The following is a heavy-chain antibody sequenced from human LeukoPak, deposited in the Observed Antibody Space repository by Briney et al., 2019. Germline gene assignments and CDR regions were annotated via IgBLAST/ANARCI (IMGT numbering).Heavy chain of an antibody. CDR3: AKDGVRMSRRFGHDGYYFDY. D-gene: IGHD3-10*01. CDR2: ISGSGGST. J-gene: IGHJ4*02. Sequence: GGSLRLSCAASGFTFSSYCMSWVRQAPGKGLEWVSAISGSGGSTYYADSVKGRFTVSRDNSKHTLYLQMNSLRAEDTAVYYCAKDGVRMSRRFGHDGYYFDYWGQGTLVTVSS. V-gene: IGHV3-23*01. CDR1: GFTFSSYC.